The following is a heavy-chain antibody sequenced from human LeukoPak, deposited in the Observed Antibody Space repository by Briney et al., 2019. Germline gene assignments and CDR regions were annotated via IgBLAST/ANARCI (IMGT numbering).Heavy chain of an antibody. CDR2: ISYDGSNK. Sequence: GRSLRLSCAASGFTFSSYAIYWVRQAPGKGLEWVAVISYDGSNKYYADSVKGRFSISRDNSKNTLYLQMNSLRAEDTAVYYCARDSSTLVITYGLDYWGQGTLVTVSS. D-gene: IGHD3-22*01. CDR3: ARDSSTLVITYGLDY. J-gene: IGHJ4*02. CDR1: GFTFSSYA. V-gene: IGHV3-30-3*01.